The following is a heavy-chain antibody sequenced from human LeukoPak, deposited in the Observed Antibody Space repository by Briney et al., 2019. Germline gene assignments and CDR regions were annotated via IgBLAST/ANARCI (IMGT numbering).Heavy chain of an antibody. Sequence: ASVKVSCKASGYTFTSYGVSWVRQAPGQGLEWMGWISAYNGNTNYAQKLQGRVTMTTDTSASTAYMELRSLRSDDTAVYYCARAYYYDSSGYYLDYWGQGTLVTVSS. D-gene: IGHD3-22*01. J-gene: IGHJ4*02. CDR2: ISAYNGNT. CDR1: GYTFTSYG. CDR3: ARAYYYDSSGYYLDY. V-gene: IGHV1-18*01.